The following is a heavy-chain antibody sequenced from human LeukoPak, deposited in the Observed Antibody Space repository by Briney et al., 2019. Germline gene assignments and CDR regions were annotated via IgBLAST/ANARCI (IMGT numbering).Heavy chain of an antibody. Sequence: ASVKVSCTASGYTFTGYYMRWVRQAPGQGLEWMGWINPNSGGTNYAQKFQGRVTMTRDTPISTAYMELSRLRSDDTAVYYCARRSGRRYCSSTSCDIFDYWGQGTLVTVSS. CDR2: INPNSGGT. J-gene: IGHJ4*02. D-gene: IGHD2-2*02. CDR3: ARRSGRRYCSSTSCDIFDY. V-gene: IGHV1-2*02. CDR1: GYTFTGYY.